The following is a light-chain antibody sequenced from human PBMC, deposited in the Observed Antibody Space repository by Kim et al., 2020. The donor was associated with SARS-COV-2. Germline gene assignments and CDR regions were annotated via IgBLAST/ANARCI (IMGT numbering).Light chain of an antibody. CDR1: QGISSY. J-gene: IGKJ1*01. CDR3: QRLNSYPRT. Sequence: DIQLTQSPSFLSASVGDRVTSTCRASQGISSYLAWYQQKPGKAPNLLIYTASTLQSGVPSRFSGSGSGTEFTLTISSLQPEDFATYYCQRLNSYPRTFGQGTKVDIK. CDR2: TAS. V-gene: IGKV1-9*01.